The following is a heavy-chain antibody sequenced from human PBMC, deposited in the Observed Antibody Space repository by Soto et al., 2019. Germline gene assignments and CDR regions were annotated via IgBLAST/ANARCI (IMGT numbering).Heavy chain of an antibody. V-gene: IGHV3-23*01. Sequence: QPGGSLRLSCAASGFTLSNYAISWVRQAPGKGLEWVSSISGSGGSTYYADSVKGRFTISRDNSKNTLYLQVNSLRAEDTAVYYCATYSGNYERYGVYYGMDVWGQGTTVTVSS. CDR1: GFTLSNYA. J-gene: IGHJ6*02. D-gene: IGHD1-26*01. CDR3: ATYSGNYERYGVYYGMDV. CDR2: ISGSGGST.